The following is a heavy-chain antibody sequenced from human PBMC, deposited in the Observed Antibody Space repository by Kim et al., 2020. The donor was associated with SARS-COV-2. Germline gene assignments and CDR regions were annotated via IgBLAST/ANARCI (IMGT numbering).Heavy chain of an antibody. D-gene: IGHD3-22*01. CDR2: ISYDGSNK. CDR1: GFTFSSYG. V-gene: IGHV3-30*18. J-gene: IGHJ4*01. CDR3: AKKEYYYDSSGYWYYFD. Sequence: GGSLRLSCAASGFTFSSYGMHWVRQAPGKGLEWVAVISYDGSNKYYADSVKGRFTISRDNSKNTLYLQMNSLRAEDTAVYYCAKKEYYYDSSGYWYYFD.